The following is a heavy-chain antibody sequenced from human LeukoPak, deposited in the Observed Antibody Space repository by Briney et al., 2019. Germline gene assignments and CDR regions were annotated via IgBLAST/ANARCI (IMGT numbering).Heavy chain of an antibody. Sequence: PGGSLRLSCAASGFTFSSYGMHWVRQAPGKGLEWVAVIWYDGSNKYYADSVKGRFTISRDNSKNTLYLQMNSLRAEGTAVYYCARDPWHPAAAGTWGGDYWGQGTLVTVSS. V-gene: IGHV3-33*01. CDR1: GFTFSSYG. J-gene: IGHJ4*02. CDR3: ARDPWHPAAAGTWGGDY. CDR2: IWYDGSNK. D-gene: IGHD6-13*01.